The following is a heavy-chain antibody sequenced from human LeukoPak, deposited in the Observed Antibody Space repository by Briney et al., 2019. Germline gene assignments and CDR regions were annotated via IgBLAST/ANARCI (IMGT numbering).Heavy chain of an antibody. V-gene: IGHV1-8*01. D-gene: IGHD5-18*01. CDR2: MTPNSEKR. J-gene: IGHJ4*02. CDR1: GYPFTSYD. Sequence: ASVKVSCKTSGYPFTSYDIHWVRQAAGHGLEWMSWMTPNSEKRAYAQKFQGRVTMTRDTSTSTVYMELSSLRSEDTAVYYCARDRREDTAMDDYWGQGTLVTVSS. CDR3: ARDRREDTAMDDY.